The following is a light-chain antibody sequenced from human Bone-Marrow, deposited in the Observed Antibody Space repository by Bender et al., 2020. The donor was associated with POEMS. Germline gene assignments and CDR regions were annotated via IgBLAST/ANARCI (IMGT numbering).Light chain of an antibody. CDR1: RSDVGSYNY. CDR3: CSYAGSYV. J-gene: IGLJ1*01. Sequence: QSVLTQPRSVSGSPGQSVTISCTGTRSDVGSYNYVSWYQHHPGKAPKIIIYDVSRRPSGVPDRFSGSKSGNTASLTISGLQAEDEADYYCCSYAGSYVFGTGTKVTVL. CDR2: DVS. V-gene: IGLV2-11*01.